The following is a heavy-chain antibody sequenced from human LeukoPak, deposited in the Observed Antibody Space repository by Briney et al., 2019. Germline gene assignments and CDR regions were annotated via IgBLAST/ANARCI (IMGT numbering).Heavy chain of an antibody. D-gene: IGHD6-19*01. V-gene: IGHV4-4*02. CDR3: ARDRGSGWYLYFDY. Sequence: PSETLSLTCAVSGGSISSSNWWSWVRQPPGKGLEWIGEIYHSGSTNYNPSLKSRVTISVDKSKNQFSLKLSSVTAADTAVYYCARDRGSGWYLYFDYWGQGTLVTVSS. CDR2: IYHSGST. J-gene: IGHJ4*02. CDR1: GGSISSSNW.